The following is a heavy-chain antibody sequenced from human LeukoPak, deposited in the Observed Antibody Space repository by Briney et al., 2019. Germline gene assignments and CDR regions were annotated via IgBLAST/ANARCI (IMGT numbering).Heavy chain of an antibody. V-gene: IGHV3-21*01. CDR1: GFTFSSYS. D-gene: IGHD3-22*01. Sequence: GGSLRLSCAASGFTFSSYSMNWVRQAPGKGLEWVSSISSSSSYIYYADSVKGRFTISRDNAKNSLYLQMNSLRAEDTAVYYCARDPHYYDSSGSMQRGYWGQGTLVTVSS. CDR2: ISSSSSYI. CDR3: ARDPHYYDSSGSMQRGY. J-gene: IGHJ4*02.